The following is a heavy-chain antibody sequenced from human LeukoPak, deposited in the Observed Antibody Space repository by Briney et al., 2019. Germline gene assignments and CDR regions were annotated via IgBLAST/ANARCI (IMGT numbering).Heavy chain of an antibody. V-gene: IGHV4-38-2*02. J-gene: IGHJ4*02. Sequence: SETLSLTCTVSGYSISSGYYWGWIRQPPGKGLEWIGSIYHSGSTYYNPSLKSRVTISVDTSKNQFSLKLSSVTAADTAVYYCARDATEVYSYGRPLFDYWGQGTLVTVSS. D-gene: IGHD5-18*01. CDR3: ARDATEVYSYGRPLFDY. CDR2: IYHSGST. CDR1: GYSISSGYY.